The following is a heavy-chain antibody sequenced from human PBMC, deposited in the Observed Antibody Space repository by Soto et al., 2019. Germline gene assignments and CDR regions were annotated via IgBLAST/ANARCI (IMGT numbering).Heavy chain of an antibody. J-gene: IGHJ3*01. V-gene: IGHV2-5*02. Sequence: QITLREPGPTLVKPTQTLTLTCTFSGFSLDASAVGVGWIRQPPGKALEWLALIYWDDDKRYNPSLKSRLSLTKDTSNKQEVFTMTHMDPVDTAKYACAHSGLRVSQYVADDVALWSQWTMFTVSS. CDR1: GFSLDASAVG. CDR3: AHSGLRVSQYVADDVAL. D-gene: IGHD3-16*01. CDR2: IYWDDDK.